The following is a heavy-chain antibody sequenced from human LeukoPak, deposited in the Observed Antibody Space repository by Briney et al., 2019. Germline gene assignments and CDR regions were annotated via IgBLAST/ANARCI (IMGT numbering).Heavy chain of an antibody. D-gene: IGHD3-9*01. Sequence: GASVKVSCKASGYTFTGYYMHWVRQAPGQGLEWMGWINPNSGGTNYAQKFQGRVTMTRDTSISTAYMELSRLRSDDTAVYYCAATGALRYFDWLFDYWGQGTLVTVSS. V-gene: IGHV1-2*02. CDR2: INPNSGGT. J-gene: IGHJ4*02. CDR3: AATGALRYFDWLFDY. CDR1: GYTFTGYY.